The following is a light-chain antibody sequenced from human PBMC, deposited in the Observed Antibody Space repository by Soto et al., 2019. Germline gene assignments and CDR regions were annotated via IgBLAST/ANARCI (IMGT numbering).Light chain of an antibody. J-gene: IGKJ4*01. CDR1: QTVSRNN. V-gene: IGKV3-11*01. CDR2: DAS. CDR3: QERDNWLT. Sequence: EIVLTQSPATLSLSPGDRATLSCRASQTVSRNNLAWYQQKPGQAPRLLIYDASNRATGIPARFSGSGSGTDFTLTISSLEREDFAVYYCQERDNWLTFGGGTKVEIK.